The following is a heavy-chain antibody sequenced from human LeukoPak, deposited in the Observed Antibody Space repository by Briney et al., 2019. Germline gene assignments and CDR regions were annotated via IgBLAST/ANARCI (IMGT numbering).Heavy chain of an antibody. D-gene: IGHD3-22*01. V-gene: IGHV5-51*01. Sequence: GESLKISCKGSGYSFTRYWIGWVRQMPGKGLEWMGIIYPGDSDTRYSPSFQGQVTISADKSISTVYLQWGSLKASDTAMYYCARGDYYDSSGYYYYWGQGTLVTVSS. CDR1: GYSFTRYW. J-gene: IGHJ4*02. CDR2: IYPGDSDT. CDR3: ARGDYYDSSGYYYY.